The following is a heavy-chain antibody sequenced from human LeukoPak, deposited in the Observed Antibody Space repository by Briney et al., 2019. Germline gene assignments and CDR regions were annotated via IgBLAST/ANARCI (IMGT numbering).Heavy chain of an antibody. CDR2: ISPNSGGT. Sequence: ASVKVSCKASGYTFSDYYLHWVRLAPGPGLEWMGRISPNSGGTDYTQKFQGKVTMTRDASISTVYMDLNRLRSDDTAIYYCARQLETTSWFDYWGQGTLVIVSS. V-gene: IGHV1-2*06. D-gene: IGHD2-2*01. CDR1: GYTFSDYY. J-gene: IGHJ4*02. CDR3: ARQLETTSWFDY.